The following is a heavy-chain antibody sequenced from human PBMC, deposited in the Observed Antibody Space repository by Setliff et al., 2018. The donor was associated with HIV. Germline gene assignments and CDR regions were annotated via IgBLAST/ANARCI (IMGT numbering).Heavy chain of an antibody. D-gene: IGHD3-10*01. CDR2: INGNSGAT. CDR3: ARGGGDSGPGTWTFDY. V-gene: IGHV1-2*02. CDR1: GYTFSDYY. Sequence: ASVKVSCKASGYTFSDYYLHWVRQAPGQGLEWMGWINGNSGATNYAQKFQGRVTMTRDTSTYTAYMELTRLRSDDTAVYSCARGGGDSGPGTWTFDYWGQGALVTVSS. J-gene: IGHJ4*02.